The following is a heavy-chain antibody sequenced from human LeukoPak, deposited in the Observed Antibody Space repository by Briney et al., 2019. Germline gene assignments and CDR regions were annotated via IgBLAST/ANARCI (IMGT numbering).Heavy chain of an antibody. CDR3: ARPGGYYGSGRPTRRRGYYFDY. V-gene: IGHV4-39*01. CDR1: VGPISSSSYY. CDR2: IYYSGST. J-gene: IGHJ4*02. Sequence: SETLSLTCTLSVGPISSSSYYWPWSRQPPAKGLERIGSIYYSGSTYYNPSLTSRVTRSEDTSNNQFSLKLRSVTAADTAVYYCARPGGYYGSGRPTRRRGYYFDYWGQGTLVTVSS. D-gene: IGHD3-10*01.